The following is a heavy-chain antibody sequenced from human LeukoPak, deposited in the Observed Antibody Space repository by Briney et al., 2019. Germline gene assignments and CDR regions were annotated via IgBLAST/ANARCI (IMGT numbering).Heavy chain of an antibody. CDR1: GFTFGTYG. V-gene: IGHV3-7*01. J-gene: IGHJ6*03. Sequence: PGGCLRLSCAASGFTFGTYGMSWVRRAPGKGLEWVANIKQDVIEKFYEDSVKGRFTISRDNAKNSLYLQMNSLRAEDTAVYYCARDGGGYGYYMDVWGKGTTVTVSS. D-gene: IGHD6-25*01. CDR2: IKQDVIEK. CDR3: ARDGGGYGYYMDV.